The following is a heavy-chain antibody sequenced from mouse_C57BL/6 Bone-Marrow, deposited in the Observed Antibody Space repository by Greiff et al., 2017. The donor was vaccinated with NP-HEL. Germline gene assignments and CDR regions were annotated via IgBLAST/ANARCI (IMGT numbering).Heavy chain of an antibody. CDR1: GFTFSDYG. CDR2: ISSGSSTI. J-gene: IGHJ2*01. D-gene: IGHD1-1*01. Sequence: EVKLMESGGGLVKPGGSLKLSCAASGFTFSDYGMHWVRQAPEKGLEWVAYISSGSSTIYYADTVKGRFTISRDNAKNTLFLQMTSLRSEDTAMYYCARPNYYYGSSSYFDYWGQGTTLTVSS. CDR3: ARPNYYYGSSSYFDY. V-gene: IGHV5-17*01.